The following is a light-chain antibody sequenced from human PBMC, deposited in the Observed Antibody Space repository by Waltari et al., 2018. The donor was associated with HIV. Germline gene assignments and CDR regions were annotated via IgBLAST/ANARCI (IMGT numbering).Light chain of an antibody. CDR3: ATWDDGLNALL. J-gene: IGLJ2*01. CDR2: HDD. CDR1: SSNLGSHS. V-gene: IGLV1-36*01. Sequence: QSVLTQSPSVSDAPGQRVTISCSGSSSNLGSHSVTWFRQSPGKPPKLLVYHDDLILSGVSDRLSASKSGTSASLAINDLQSEDESLYYCATWDDGLNALLFGGGTKVTVL.